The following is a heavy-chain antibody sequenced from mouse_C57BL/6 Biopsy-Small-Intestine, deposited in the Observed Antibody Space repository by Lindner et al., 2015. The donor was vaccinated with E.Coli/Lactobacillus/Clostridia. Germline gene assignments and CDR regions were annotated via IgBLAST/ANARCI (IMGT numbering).Heavy chain of an antibody. CDR1: GYSFIDYF. Sequence: VQLQESGPELVKPGASVKISCKASGYSFIDYFMNWVMESRGKSLEWIGRIYPGDGDTNYNGKLKGKATLTADKSSSTAYMELSSLTSEDSAVYFCTKGAYWGQGTLVTVSA. CDR3: TKGAY. J-gene: IGHJ3*01. V-gene: IGHV1-82*01. CDR2: IYPGDGDT.